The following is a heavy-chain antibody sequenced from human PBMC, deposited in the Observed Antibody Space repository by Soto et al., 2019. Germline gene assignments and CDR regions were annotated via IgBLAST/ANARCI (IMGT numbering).Heavy chain of an antibody. CDR3: AKGFCSSSSCFNDWYFDL. D-gene: IGHD2-2*01. Sequence: GRSLRLSCAASGFTLDDYAMHWVRQAPGNGLEWVSGISWNGGNTYYTDSLKGRFTISRDNSKNTVYLQMDSLRAEDTAVYYCAKGFCSSSSCFNDWYFDLRGRGTLVTVSS. V-gene: IGHV3-23*01. CDR1: GFTLDDYA. CDR2: ISWNGGNT. J-gene: IGHJ2*01.